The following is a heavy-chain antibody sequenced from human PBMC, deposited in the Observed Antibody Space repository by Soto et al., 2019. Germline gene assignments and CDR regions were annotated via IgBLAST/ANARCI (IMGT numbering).Heavy chain of an antibody. D-gene: IGHD3-3*01. CDR3: ARSDYDFWSGYRSYGMDV. V-gene: IGHV3-13*01. J-gene: IGHJ6*02. Sequence: HPGGSLRLSCAASGFTFSSYDMHWVRQATGKGLEWVSAIGTAGDTYYPGSVKGRFTISRENAKNSLYLQMNSLRAGDTAVYYCARSDYDFWSGYRSYGMDVWGQGTTVTVPS. CDR2: IGTAGDT. CDR1: GFTFSSYD.